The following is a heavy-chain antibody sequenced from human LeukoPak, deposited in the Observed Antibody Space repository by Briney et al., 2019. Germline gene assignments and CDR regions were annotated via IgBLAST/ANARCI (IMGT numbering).Heavy chain of an antibody. CDR3: ARLPPSSGWYDYYYYYYMDV. V-gene: IGHV4-39*07. Sequence: SETLSLTCTVSGGSISSSSYYWGWIRQPPGKGLEWIGSIYYSGSTYYNPSLKSRVTISVDTSKNQFSLKLSSVTAADTAVYYCARLPPSSGWYDYYYYYYMDVWGKGTTVTISS. CDR2: IYYSGST. J-gene: IGHJ6*03. CDR1: GGSISSSSYY. D-gene: IGHD6-19*01.